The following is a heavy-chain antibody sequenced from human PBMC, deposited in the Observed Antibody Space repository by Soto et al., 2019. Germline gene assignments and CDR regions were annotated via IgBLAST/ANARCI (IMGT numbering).Heavy chain of an antibody. CDR1: GGSISSSSYY. CDR2: IYYSGST. Sequence: TSETLSLTSTVSGGSISSSSYYWGWIRQPPGKGLEWIGSIYYSGSTYYNPSLKSRVTISVDTSKNQFSLKLSSVTAADTAVYYCASPANLGVVNYYYYYMDVWGKGTTVTVSS. V-gene: IGHV4-39*01. D-gene: IGHD3-3*01. CDR3: ASPANLGVVNYYYYYMDV. J-gene: IGHJ6*03.